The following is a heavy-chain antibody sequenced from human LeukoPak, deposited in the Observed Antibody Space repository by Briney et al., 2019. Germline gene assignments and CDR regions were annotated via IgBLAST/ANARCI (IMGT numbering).Heavy chain of an antibody. CDR3: AREPYIVVVAAATDY. CDR1: GFTFSSYG. J-gene: IGHJ4*02. V-gene: IGHV3-33*01. CDR2: IWYDGSNK. D-gene: IGHD2-15*01. Sequence: GRSLRLSCAASGFTFSSYGMHWVRQAPGKGLEWVAVIWYDGSNKYYADSVKGRFTISRDNSKNTLYLQMNSLRAEDTAVYYCAREPYIVVVAAATDYWGQGTLVTVSS.